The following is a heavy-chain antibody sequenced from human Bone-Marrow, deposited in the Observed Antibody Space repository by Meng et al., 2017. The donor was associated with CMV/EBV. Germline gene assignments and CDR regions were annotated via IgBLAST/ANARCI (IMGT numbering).Heavy chain of an antibody. J-gene: IGHJ6*02. CDR2: INHSGST. CDR1: GGSFSGYY. CDR3: ARDTASSGWYVDDYYYGMDV. V-gene: IGHV4-34*01. Sequence: SQTLSLTCAVYGGSFSGYYWSWIRQPPGKGLEWIGEINHSGSTNYNPSLKSRVTISVDTSKNQFSLKLSSVTAADTAAYYCARDTASSGWYVDDYYYGMDVWGQGTTVTVSS. D-gene: IGHD6-19*01.